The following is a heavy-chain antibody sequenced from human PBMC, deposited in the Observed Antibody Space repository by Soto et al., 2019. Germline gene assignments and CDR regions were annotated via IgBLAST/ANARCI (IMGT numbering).Heavy chain of an antibody. V-gene: IGHV4-34*01. D-gene: IGHD3-22*01. CDR3: STRAYDTNGYYRFDP. CDR2: INHSGRV. J-gene: IGHJ5*01. CDR1: GGSSSGHS. Sequence: SETLSLTCAVYGGSSSGHSWTWIRQSPGKGLEWIGDINHSGRVNYSPSLKSRVTISLDTSKNQFSLTLSAVTAADTAMYHCSTRAYDTNGYYRFDPWGQGTLVTVSS.